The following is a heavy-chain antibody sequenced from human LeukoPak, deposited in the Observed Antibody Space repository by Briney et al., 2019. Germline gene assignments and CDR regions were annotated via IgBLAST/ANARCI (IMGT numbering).Heavy chain of an antibody. CDR1: GFTFSSYT. V-gene: IGHV3-30-3*01. D-gene: IGHD3-10*01. Sequence: RGSLRLSCAASGFTFSSYTMHWVRQAPGKGLEWVAVISNDGSNKYYADSVKGRFTISRDNSRNTLYLQMNSLRVEDTAVYFCGSSGYWGQGTLVTVSS. CDR3: GSSGY. J-gene: IGHJ4*02. CDR2: ISNDGSNK.